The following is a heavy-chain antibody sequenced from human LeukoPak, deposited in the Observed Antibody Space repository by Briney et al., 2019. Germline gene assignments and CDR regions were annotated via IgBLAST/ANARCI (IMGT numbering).Heavy chain of an antibody. CDR1: GFTFYDYA. CDR2: INWNSGSI. V-gene: IGHV3-9*03. CDR3: AKDSGYYYDSSGLFDY. J-gene: IGHJ4*02. Sequence: GGSLRLSCAASGFTFYDYAMHWVRQAPGKGLEWVSGINWNSGSIVYADSVKGRFITSRDNAKNSVYLQMNSLRAEDMALYYCAKDSGYYYDSSGLFDYWGQGTLVTVSS. D-gene: IGHD3-22*01.